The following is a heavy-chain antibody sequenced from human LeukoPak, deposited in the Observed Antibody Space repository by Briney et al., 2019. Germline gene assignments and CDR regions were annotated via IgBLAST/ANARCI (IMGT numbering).Heavy chain of an antibody. CDR2: ISGSGGST. D-gene: IGHD3-22*01. CDR1: GFTFSSYA. J-gene: IGHJ4*02. V-gene: IGHV3-23*01. CDR3: AKVSYYDSSDYSGSLYYFDY. Sequence: GGSLRLSCAASGFTFSSYAMSWVRQAPGKGLEWVSAISGSGGSTYYADSVKGRFTISRDNSKNTLYLQMNSLRAEDTAVYYCAKVSYYDSSDYSGSLYYFDYWGRGTLVTVSS.